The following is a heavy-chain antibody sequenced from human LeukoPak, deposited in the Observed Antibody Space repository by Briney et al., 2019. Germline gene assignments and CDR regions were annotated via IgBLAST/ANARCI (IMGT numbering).Heavy chain of an antibody. CDR3: ARDTSSYGSGYYFDY. D-gene: IGHD3-10*01. Sequence: ASVKVSCKASGYTFTSYYMHWVRQAPGQGLEWMGIINPSGGSTSYAQKFQGRVTMTRDTSTSTVYMELSSLRSEDTAVYYCARDTSSYGSGYYFDYWGQGTLVTVSS. V-gene: IGHV1-46*01. J-gene: IGHJ4*02. CDR1: GYTFTSYY. CDR2: INPSGGST.